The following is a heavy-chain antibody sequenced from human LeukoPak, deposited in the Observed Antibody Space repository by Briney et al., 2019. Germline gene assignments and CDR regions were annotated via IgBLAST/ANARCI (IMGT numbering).Heavy chain of an antibody. CDR3: AHGQTGVDQFDY. CDR1: GVDRRTRGGG. D-gene: IGHD3-3*01. J-gene: IGHJ4*02. CDR2: SYWDDDK. V-gene: IGHV2-5*02. Sequence: SGPTLMQPRPTLTLTCTFSGVDRRTRGGGVGWIRQPSGKALEWLSLSYWDDDKRYSPSLKSRLTITKDTSKNQVVLTMTNMDPVDTATYYCAHGQTGVDQFDYWGQGTLVTVS.